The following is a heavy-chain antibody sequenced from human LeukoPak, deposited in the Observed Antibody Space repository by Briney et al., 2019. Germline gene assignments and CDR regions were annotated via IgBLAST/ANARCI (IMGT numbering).Heavy chain of an antibody. CDR2: IYYSGST. J-gene: IGHJ6*04. Sequence: SETLSLTCTVSGGSISSGDYYWSWIRQPPGKGLEWIGYIYYSGSTYYNPSLKSRVTISVDTSKNQFSLKLSSVTAADTALYYCAKEVFYGSGTTIYYHGMDVWGKGTTVTVSS. V-gene: IGHV4-30-4*01. CDR1: GGSISSGDYY. D-gene: IGHD3-10*01. CDR3: AKEVFYGSGTTIYYHGMDV.